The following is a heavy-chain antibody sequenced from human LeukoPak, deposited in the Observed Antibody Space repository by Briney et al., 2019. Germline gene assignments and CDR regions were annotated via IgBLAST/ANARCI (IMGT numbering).Heavy chain of an antibody. CDR2: IHDSGYT. V-gene: IGHV4-31*03. J-gene: IGHJ1*01. Sequence: PSQTLSLTCTVSGDSISSGGFYWTWIRQRPGKGLECIGYIHDSGYTNYNPSLRTRVIMSTDTSKNGFSLKLRSVTAADTAVYFCANIRGVLREDHIGDYYGPAAYFQDWGPGTLVTVSS. D-gene: IGHD3-22*01. CDR3: ANIRGVLREDHIGDYYGPAAYFQD. CDR1: GDSISSGGFY.